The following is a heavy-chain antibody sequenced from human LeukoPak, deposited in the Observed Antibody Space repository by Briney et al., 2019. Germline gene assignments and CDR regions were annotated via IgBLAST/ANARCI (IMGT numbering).Heavy chain of an antibody. D-gene: IGHD2-21*02. CDR1: GFTFTSSA. CDR2: IVVGSGNT. Sequence: TSVKVSCKASGFTFTSSAMQWVRLARGQRLEWIGWIVVGSGNTNYAQKFQERVTITRDMSTSTAYMELSSLRSEDTAVYYCAAVGYCGGDCYPNKNYYFDYWGQGTLVTVSS. J-gene: IGHJ4*02. CDR3: AAVGYCGGDCYPNKNYYFDY. V-gene: IGHV1-58*02.